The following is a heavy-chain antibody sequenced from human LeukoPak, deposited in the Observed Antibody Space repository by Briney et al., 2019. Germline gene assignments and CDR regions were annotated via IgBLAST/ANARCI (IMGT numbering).Heavy chain of an antibody. D-gene: IGHD4-17*01. CDR3: AREDPQTTVPEGMDV. V-gene: IGHV4-59*01. CDR2: IYYSGTT. CDR1: GGSISRYY. J-gene: IGHJ6*02. Sequence: PSETLSLTCTVSGGSISRYYWSWIRQSPGKGLEWIGYIYYSGTTNYNPSLKSRVTMSVDTSKNQFSLKLSSVTAADTAAYYCAREDPQTTVPEGMDVWGQGATVTVSS.